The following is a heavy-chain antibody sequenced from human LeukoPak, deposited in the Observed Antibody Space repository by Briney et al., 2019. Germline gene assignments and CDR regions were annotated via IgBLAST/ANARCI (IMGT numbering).Heavy chain of an antibody. V-gene: IGHV3-33*01. D-gene: IGHD3-10*01. CDR3: ARDRGPGYYFDY. CDR1: GFTFSSYG. CDR2: IWYDGSSK. Sequence: GWSLRLSCAASGFTFSSYGMHWVRQAPGKGLEWVAVIWYDGSSKYYADSVKGRFTISRDNSKNTLYLQMNSLRAEDTAVYYCARDRGPGYYFDYWGQGTLVTVSS. J-gene: IGHJ4*02.